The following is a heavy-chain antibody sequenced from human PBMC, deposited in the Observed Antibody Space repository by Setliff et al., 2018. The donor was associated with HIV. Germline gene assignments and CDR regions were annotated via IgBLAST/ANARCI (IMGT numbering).Heavy chain of an antibody. Sequence: GGSLRLSCAASGLTFSSYSMNWVRQAPGKGLEWVSCISGGGGSTYYADSVKGRFTISRDNSKNTLYLQMNSLRAEDTAVYYCAKDLGSYDSSGYPVGDFDYWGQGTLVTVSS. J-gene: IGHJ4*02. CDR2: ISGGGGST. CDR1: GLTFSSYS. D-gene: IGHD3-22*01. CDR3: AKDLGSYDSSGYPVGDFDY. V-gene: IGHV3-23*01.